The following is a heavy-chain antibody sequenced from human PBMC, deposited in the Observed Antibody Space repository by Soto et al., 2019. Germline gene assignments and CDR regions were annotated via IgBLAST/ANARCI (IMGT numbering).Heavy chain of an antibody. CDR3: AKDSIRRSFSRSSTRARDAFDI. CDR2: ISWDSRSV. V-gene: IGHV3-9*01. J-gene: IGHJ3*02. D-gene: IGHD6-6*01. Sequence: GGSLRLSCAVSGFTFEDYAMHWVRQAPGKGLEWVSGISWDSRSVAYADSVKGRFTISRDNAENSLHLQTNSLRAEDTAVYYCAKDSIRRSFSRSSTRARDAFDIWGQGTMVTVSS. CDR1: GFTFEDYA.